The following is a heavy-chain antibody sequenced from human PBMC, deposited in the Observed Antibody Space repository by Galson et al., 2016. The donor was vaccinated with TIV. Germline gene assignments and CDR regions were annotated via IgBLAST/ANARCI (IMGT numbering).Heavy chain of an antibody. CDR3: AKDPYIYGSYLDH. J-gene: IGHJ4*02. Sequence: SVKVSCKASGGLFSNYAISWVRQAPGQGLEWMGGIIPIFGTTKYAQKFQGRVTLTADESTRIVNMELSSLRSEDTAVYYCAKDPYIYGSYLDHWGQGTLVTVSS. V-gene: IGHV1-69*13. CDR2: IIPIFGTT. D-gene: IGHD5-18*01. CDR1: GGLFSNYA.